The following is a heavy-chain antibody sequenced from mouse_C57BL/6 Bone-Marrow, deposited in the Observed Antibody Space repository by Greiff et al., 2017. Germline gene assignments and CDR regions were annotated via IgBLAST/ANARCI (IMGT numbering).Heavy chain of an antibody. CDR1: GFSLRTFGMG. Sequence: QVQLKECGPGILQPSQTLSLTCSFSGFSLRTFGMGVGWIRQPSGKGLEWLAHILWNDDKYYNPALKSRLTISKDTSKNQVFLKIANVDTADTATYYCARIYYDSPFAYWGQGTLVTVSA. CDR3: ARIYYDSPFAY. CDR2: ILWNDDK. J-gene: IGHJ3*01. D-gene: IGHD2-4*01. V-gene: IGHV8-8*01.